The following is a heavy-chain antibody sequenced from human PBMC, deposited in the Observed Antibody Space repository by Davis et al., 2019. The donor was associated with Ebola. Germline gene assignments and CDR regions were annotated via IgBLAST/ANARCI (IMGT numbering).Heavy chain of an antibody. Sequence: PSETLSLTCAVYGGSFSGYYWSWIRQPPGKGLEWIGEINHSGSTNYNPSLKSRVTISVDTSKNQFSLKLSSVTAADTAVYYCARYVVVAATEYFDLWGRGTLVTVSS. CDR1: GGSFSGYY. V-gene: IGHV4-34*01. CDR2: INHSGST. J-gene: IGHJ2*01. D-gene: IGHD2-15*01. CDR3: ARYVVVAATEYFDL.